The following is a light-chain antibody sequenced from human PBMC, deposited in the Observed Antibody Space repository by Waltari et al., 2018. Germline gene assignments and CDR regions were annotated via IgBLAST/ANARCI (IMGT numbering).Light chain of an antibody. CDR2: RTN. CDR3: STWDDGLKGVV. J-gene: IGLJ3*02. V-gene: IGLV1-44*01. Sequence: QPVLTQPPPASGTPAQSAVIPCSGSTSNLGRTPVNLYQPPPGPAPKVLIYRTNQRPSGVPARFSVSKSGSSVSLAISGLQSEDEADYYCSTWDDGLKGVVFGGGTKLTVL. CDR1: TSNLGRTP.